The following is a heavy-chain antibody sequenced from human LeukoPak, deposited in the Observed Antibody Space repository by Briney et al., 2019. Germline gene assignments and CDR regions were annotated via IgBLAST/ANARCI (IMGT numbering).Heavy chain of an antibody. CDR1: GFTFSSYA. D-gene: IGHD6-13*01. CDR2: ISGSGGST. CDR3: ARETPDSSSWTVFDY. Sequence: GGSLRLSCAASGFTFSSYAMSWVRQAPGKGLEWVSAISGSGGSTYYADSVKGRFTISRDNAKNSLYLQMNSLRAEDTAVYYCARETPDSSSWTVFDYWGQGTLVTVSS. V-gene: IGHV3-23*01. J-gene: IGHJ4*02.